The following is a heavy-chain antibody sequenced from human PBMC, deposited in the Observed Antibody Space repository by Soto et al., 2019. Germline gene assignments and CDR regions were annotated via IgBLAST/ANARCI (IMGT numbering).Heavy chain of an antibody. CDR2: ISYSGST. CDR1: GGSVSSSSYC. V-gene: IGHV4-39*01. Sequence: QLQLQESGPGLVKPSETLSLTCTVSGGSVSSSSYCWGWIRQPPGKGLEWIGSISYSGSTYYNPSPKSRPTILVDTSKNQSALKLSSVIAADTAVYYCARHRPTSGYYAFDSWGQGTLVTVSS. J-gene: IGHJ4*02. D-gene: IGHD5-12*01. CDR3: ARHRPTSGYYAFDS.